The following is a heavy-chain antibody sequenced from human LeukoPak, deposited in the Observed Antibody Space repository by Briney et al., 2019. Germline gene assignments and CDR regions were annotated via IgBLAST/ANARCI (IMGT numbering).Heavy chain of an antibody. Sequence: SETLSLTCTVSGGSIGSSSYYWGWIRQPPGKGLEWIVSIHYSGSTYYNPSLKSRVTISVDTSKNQFSLKLSSVTAADTAVYYCARRGSPTYYYLDVWGKGTTVTVPS. CDR1: GGSIGSSSYY. D-gene: IGHD6-13*01. CDR2: IHYSGST. V-gene: IGHV4-39*01. CDR3: ARRGSPTYYYLDV. J-gene: IGHJ6*03.